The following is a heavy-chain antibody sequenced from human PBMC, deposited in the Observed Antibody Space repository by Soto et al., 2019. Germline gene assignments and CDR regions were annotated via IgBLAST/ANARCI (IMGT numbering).Heavy chain of an antibody. J-gene: IGHJ3*02. Sequence: QVQLQESGPGLVKPSQTLSLTCTVSGGSISSGGYYWSWIRQHPGKGLEWIGYIYYSGSTYYNPSLKSRVTISVDTSKNQFSLKLSSVTAVDTAVYYCARARDIVVVVAATRAFDIWGQGTMVTVSS. CDR2: IYYSGST. CDR1: GGSISSGGYY. CDR3: ARARDIVVVVAATRAFDI. V-gene: IGHV4-31*03. D-gene: IGHD2-15*01.